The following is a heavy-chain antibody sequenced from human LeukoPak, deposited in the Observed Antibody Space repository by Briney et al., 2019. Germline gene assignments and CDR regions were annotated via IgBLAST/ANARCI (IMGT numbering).Heavy chain of an antibody. CDR3: ARDKSLHFDF. CDR2: IFSSGNT. V-gene: IGHV4-4*07. J-gene: IGHJ4*02. Sequence: SETLSLTCSVSGGSISSYYWSWIRQPAGKGLEWIGRIFSSGNTNYNPSLKSRVTMSMNTSKNQFSLKLTSVTAADTAVYYCARDKSLHFDFWGQGTLVTVSS. CDR1: GGSISSYY.